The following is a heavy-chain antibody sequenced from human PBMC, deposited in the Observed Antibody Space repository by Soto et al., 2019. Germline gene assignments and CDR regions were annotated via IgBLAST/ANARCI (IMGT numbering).Heavy chain of an antibody. CDR1: GGTFSSYT. CDR3: ARERYCIGRSCYSGWFWFDP. J-gene: IGHJ5*02. V-gene: IGHV1-69*08. CDR2: IIPTLGIA. D-gene: IGHD2-15*01. Sequence: QVQLVQSGAEVKKPGSSVKVSCKASGGTFSSYTISWVRQAPGQGLEWMGRIIPTLGIANYAQKFQGTVTITADKSTSTAYMELSSLRSEDTAVYYCARERYCIGRSCYSGWFWFDPCGQGTLVTFSS.